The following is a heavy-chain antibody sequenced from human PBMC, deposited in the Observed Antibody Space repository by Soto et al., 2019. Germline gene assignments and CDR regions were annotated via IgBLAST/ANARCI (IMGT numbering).Heavy chain of an antibody. J-gene: IGHJ4*02. CDR3: AIGGGDYEAYFDY. D-gene: IGHD4-17*01. CDR2: ISYDGSNK. Sequence: QVQLVESGGGVVQPGRSLRLSCAASGFTFSSYGMHWVRQAPGKGLEWVAVISYDGSNKYYADSVKGRFTISRDNSKNTLSLQMNSLRAADTAVYYCAIGGGDYEAYFDYWGQGTLVTVSS. V-gene: IGHV3-30*03. CDR1: GFTFSSYG.